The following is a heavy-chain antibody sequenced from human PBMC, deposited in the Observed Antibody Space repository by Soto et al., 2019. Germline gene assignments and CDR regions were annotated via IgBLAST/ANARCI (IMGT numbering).Heavy chain of an antibody. CDR1: GFTFSSYS. CDR2: INEDSSYI. V-gene: IGHV3-21*02. Sequence: EVQLVESGGGLVKPGGSLRLSCAASGFTFSSYSMNWVRQAPGKGLEWVSSINEDSSYIYYAHSLRGRFTISRDNAKDSLYLQMNYLRAEDTAVYYCVRDFGRYFRSGYMDVWVDGATVTVSS. CDR3: VRDFGRYFRSGYMDV. D-gene: IGHD3-9*01. J-gene: IGHJ6*03.